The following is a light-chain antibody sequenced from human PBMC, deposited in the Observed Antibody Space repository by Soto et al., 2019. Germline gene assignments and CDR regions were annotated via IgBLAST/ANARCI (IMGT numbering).Light chain of an antibody. Sequence: EIVLTQSPATLSLSPGERVTLSCRASQSVGSYLAWHQQKPGQAPRLLIYGASNRATGIPARFSGSGSGTDFSLTISSLESEDFAVYYCQHRGKWPRTFGQGTKLEIK. V-gene: IGKV3-11*01. J-gene: IGKJ2*01. CDR2: GAS. CDR1: QSVGSY. CDR3: QHRGKWPRT.